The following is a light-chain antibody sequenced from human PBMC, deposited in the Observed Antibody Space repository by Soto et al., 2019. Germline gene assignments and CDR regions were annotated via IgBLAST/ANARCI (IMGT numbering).Light chain of an antibody. J-gene: IGKJ1*01. CDR1: QSVSSN. V-gene: IGKV3-15*01. CDR3: QQYNNWPGT. CDR2: GAS. Sequence: EIVMTQSPATLSVSPGERATLSCRASQSVSSNLAWYQQKPGQAPRLLIYGASTRATGIPARFSGSGSGTDFTPTISSLQSEDFAVYYCQQYNNWPGTFGQGTKVEIK.